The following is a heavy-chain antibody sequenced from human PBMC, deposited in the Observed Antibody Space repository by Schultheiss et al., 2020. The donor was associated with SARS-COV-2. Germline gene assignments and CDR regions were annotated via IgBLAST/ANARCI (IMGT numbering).Heavy chain of an antibody. Sequence: GGSLRLSCAASGFTFSSYAMHWVRQAPGKGLEWVSAISGSGGSTYYADSVKGRFTISRDNAKNSLYLQMNSLRAEDTAVYYCARCSGGSCFFDYWGQGTLVTVSS. CDR3: ARCSGGSCFFDY. D-gene: IGHD2-15*01. CDR1: GFTFSSYA. J-gene: IGHJ4*02. CDR2: ISGSGGST. V-gene: IGHV3-23*01.